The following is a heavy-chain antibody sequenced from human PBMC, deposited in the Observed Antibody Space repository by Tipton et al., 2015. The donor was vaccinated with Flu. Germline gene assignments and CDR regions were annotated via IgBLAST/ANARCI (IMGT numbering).Heavy chain of an antibody. CDR2: IRQDGSEK. J-gene: IGHJ3*02. CDR3: ARVDTATAFDAFDI. Sequence: SLRLSCAASGFTFSSYRMSWVRQAPGKGLEWVANIRQDGSEKYYVDSVKGRFTISRDNAKNSLYLQMNSLRAEDTAVYYCARVDTATAFDAFDIWGQGTMVTVSS. V-gene: IGHV3-7*01. D-gene: IGHD5-18*01. CDR1: GFTFSSYR.